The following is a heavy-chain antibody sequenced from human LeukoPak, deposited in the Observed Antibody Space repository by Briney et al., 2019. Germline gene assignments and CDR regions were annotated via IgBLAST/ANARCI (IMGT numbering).Heavy chain of an antibody. D-gene: IGHD3-9*01. CDR1: GYSFTSYW. V-gene: IGHV5-51*01. J-gene: IGHJ4*02. Sequence: GESLKISCKGSGYSFTSYWIGWVRQMPGKGLEWMGIIYPGDSDTRYSPSFQGQVTISADKSISTAYLQWSSLKASDTAMYYCARQMGVYDILTGYPISSKALDYWGQGTLVTVSS. CDR3: ARQMGVYDILTGYPISSKALDY. CDR2: IYPGDSDT.